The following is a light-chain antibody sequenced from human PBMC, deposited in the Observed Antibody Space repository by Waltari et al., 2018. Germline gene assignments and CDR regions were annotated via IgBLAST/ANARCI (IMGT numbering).Light chain of an antibody. CDR2: DAS. V-gene: IGKV3-11*01. J-gene: IGKJ4*01. CDR3: QQRVNWPIT. CDR1: QSVSRY. Sequence: EIVLTQSPATLSLSPAERATLSCRASQSVSRYLVWYQQKPGQAPRLLIYDASNRATGIPARFSGSGSGTDYTLTISSLEAEDFAVYYCQQRVNWPITFGGGTKVEIK.